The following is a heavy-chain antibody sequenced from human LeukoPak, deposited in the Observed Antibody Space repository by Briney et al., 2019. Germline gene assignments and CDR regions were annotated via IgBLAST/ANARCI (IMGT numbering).Heavy chain of an antibody. J-gene: IGHJ4*02. Sequence: KSSETLSLTCAVSGYSISSGYYWGWIRQPPGKGLEWIGSIYHSGSTYYNPSLKSRVTISVDTSKNQFSLKLSSVTAADTAVYYGARLFLRLGELSPIGYWGQGTLVTVSS. CDR2: IYHSGST. CDR1: GYSISSGYY. D-gene: IGHD3-16*02. CDR3: ARLFLRLGELSPIGY. V-gene: IGHV4-38-2*01.